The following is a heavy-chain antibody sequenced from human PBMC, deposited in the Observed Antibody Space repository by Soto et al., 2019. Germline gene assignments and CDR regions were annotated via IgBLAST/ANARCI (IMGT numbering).Heavy chain of an antibody. CDR3: AKDTQGGYFDY. CDR1: GFTFSSYG. CDR2: ISYDGSNK. D-gene: IGHD3-16*01. V-gene: IGHV3-30*18. Sequence: GGSLRLSCAASGFTFSSYGMHWVRQAPGKGLEWVAVISYDGSNKYYADSMKGRFTISRDNSKNTLYLQMNSLRAEDTAVYYCAKDTQGGYFDYWGQGTLVTVSS. J-gene: IGHJ4*02.